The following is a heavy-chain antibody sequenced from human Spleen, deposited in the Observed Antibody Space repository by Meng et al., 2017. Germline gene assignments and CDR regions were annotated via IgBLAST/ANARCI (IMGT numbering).Heavy chain of an antibody. CDR2: INPNSGGT. V-gene: IGHV1-2*02. Sequence: QGQLVQSGAEVKKPGASVKVSCKASDYTLTSYGITWVRQAPGQGLEWMGWINPNSGGTNYAQRFQGRVTMTGDTSISTAYMELSGLRSGDTAMYYCARDEDISAAGKLFGDYWGQGTLVTVSS. D-gene: IGHD6-13*01. J-gene: IGHJ4*02. CDR1: DYTLTSYG. CDR3: ARDEDISAAGKLFGDY.